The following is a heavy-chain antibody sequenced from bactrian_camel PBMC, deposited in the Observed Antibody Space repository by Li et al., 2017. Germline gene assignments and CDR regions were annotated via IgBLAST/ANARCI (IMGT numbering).Heavy chain of an antibody. V-gene: IGHV3S53*01. CDR3: SAGEWGPHSYCKGAHCYDCLMS. CDR2: LDGDGTT. D-gene: IGHD3*01. Sequence: VQLVESGGDSVQAGGSLRLSCTATGFESGFRFGVADMGWYRQAPGKEREGVAYLDGDGTTTYADSVKGRFTVSQDNAKNTVYLQMNSLKVEDTAVYSCSAGEWGPHSYCKGAHCYDCLMSWGQGTQVTVS. J-gene: IGHJ6*01. CDR1: GFESGFRFGVAD.